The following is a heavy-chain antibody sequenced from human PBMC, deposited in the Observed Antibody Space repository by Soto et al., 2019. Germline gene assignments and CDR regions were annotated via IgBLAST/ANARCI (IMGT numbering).Heavy chain of an antibody. CDR3: ATQKGPQDYGDYLDYYYGMDV. Sequence: PGGSLRLSCAASGFTFSSYAMSWVRQAPGKGLEWVSAISGSGGSTYYADSVKGRFTIPRDNSKNTLYLQMNSLRAEDTAVYYCATQKGPQDYGDYLDYYYGMDVWGQGTTVTVSS. CDR1: GFTFSSYA. V-gene: IGHV3-23*01. J-gene: IGHJ6*02. D-gene: IGHD4-17*01. CDR2: ISGSGGST.